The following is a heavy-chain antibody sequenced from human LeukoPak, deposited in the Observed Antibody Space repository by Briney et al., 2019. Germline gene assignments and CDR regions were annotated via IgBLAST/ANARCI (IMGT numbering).Heavy chain of an antibody. V-gene: IGHV4-39*01. CDR3: ARHRRITVVRGVPVPSYYYYMDV. J-gene: IGHJ6*03. CDR2: IYYSGST. D-gene: IGHD3-10*01. Sequence: SETLSLTCTVSGGSISSSSYYWGWIRQPPGKGLEWIGSIYYSGSTYYNPSLKSRVTISVDTSKNQFSLKLSSVTAADTAVYYCARHRRITVVRGVPVPSYYYYMDVWGKGTTVTISS. CDR1: GGSISSSSYY.